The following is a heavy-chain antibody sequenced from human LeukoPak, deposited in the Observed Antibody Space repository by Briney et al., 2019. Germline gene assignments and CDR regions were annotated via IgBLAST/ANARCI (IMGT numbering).Heavy chain of an antibody. CDR2: ISSSSSYI. V-gene: IGHV3-21*01. J-gene: IGHJ4*02. CDR1: GFTFSSYS. Sequence: GGSLRLSCAASGFTFSSYSMNWVRQAPGKGLEWVSSISSSSSYIYYADSVKGRFTISRDNAKNSLYLQMNSLRAEDTAVYYCARARGYGDYAPDYWGQGTLSPSPQ. CDR3: ARARGYGDYAPDY. D-gene: IGHD4-17*01.